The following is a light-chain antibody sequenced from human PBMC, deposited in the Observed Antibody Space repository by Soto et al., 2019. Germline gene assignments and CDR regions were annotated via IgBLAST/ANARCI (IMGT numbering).Light chain of an antibody. CDR3: QRYNNAPRT. J-gene: IGKJ1*01. CDR1: QGISNY. Sequence: DIPMTQSPSSLSGSVGDSVTITCRASQGISNYLAWYQQRPGKAPTLLIYAASTLRSGVPSGFSGSGSGTVFTLTISSLQPEDVATYYCQRYNNAPRTFGQGTKVEIK. V-gene: IGKV1-27*01. CDR2: AAS.